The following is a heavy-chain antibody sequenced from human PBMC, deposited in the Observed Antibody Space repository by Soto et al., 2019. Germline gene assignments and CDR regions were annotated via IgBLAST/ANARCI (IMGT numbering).Heavy chain of an antibody. D-gene: IGHD6-19*01. CDR1: GGTFSSYA. J-gene: IGHJ6*02. CDR2: IIPIFGTA. CDR3: ASSVAGNGYYYYYGMDV. Sequence: GXSVKVSGNASGGTFSSYAISWVRQAPGQGLEWMGGIIPIFGTANYSQKFQGRVTITADESTSTAYMELSSLRSEDTAVCYCASSVAGNGYYYYYGMDVWGQGTTVTVSS. V-gene: IGHV1-69*01.